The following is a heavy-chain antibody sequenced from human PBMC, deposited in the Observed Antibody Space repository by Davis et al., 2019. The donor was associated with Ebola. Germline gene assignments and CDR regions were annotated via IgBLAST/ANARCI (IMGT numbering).Heavy chain of an antibody. V-gene: IGHV1-69*13. CDR3: VVQLLGRAFDY. J-gene: IGHJ4*02. D-gene: IGHD1-1*01. Sequence: SVKVSCKASAYTFTSYDINWVRQAPGQGLEWMGGIFPILGTANYAQKFQGRVTITADESSSTASMELGSLRSDDTAEYYCVVQLLGRAFDYWGLGTLVTVSS. CDR2: IFPILGTA. CDR1: AYTFTSYD.